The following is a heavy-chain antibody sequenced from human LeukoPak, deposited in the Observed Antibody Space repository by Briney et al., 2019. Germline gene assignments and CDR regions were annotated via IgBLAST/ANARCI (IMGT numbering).Heavy chain of an antibody. Sequence: GGSLRLSCAASGFTFSSYAMHWVRQAPGKGLEWVAVISYDGSNKYYADSVKGRFTISRDNSKNTLYLQMNSLRAEDTAVYYCAKKPYNWNTQVDYWGQGTLVTVSS. J-gene: IGHJ4*02. CDR1: GFTFSSYA. V-gene: IGHV3-30-3*02. CDR2: ISYDGSNK. CDR3: AKKPYNWNTQVDY. D-gene: IGHD1/OR15-1a*01.